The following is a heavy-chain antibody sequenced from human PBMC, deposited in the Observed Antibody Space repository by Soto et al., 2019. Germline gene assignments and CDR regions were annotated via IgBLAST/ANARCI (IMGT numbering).Heavy chain of an antibody. CDR3: AKEAFRGYYDSSGYYYPDYYYGMDV. CDR2: ISYDGSNK. V-gene: IGHV3-30*18. J-gene: IGHJ6*02. Sequence: GGSLRLSCAASGFTFSSYGMHWVRQAPGKGLEWVAVISYDGSNKYYADSVKGRFTISRDNSKNTLYLQMNSLRAEDTAVYYCAKEAFRGYYDSSGYYYPDYYYGMDVWGQGTTVTVSS. CDR1: GFTFSSYG. D-gene: IGHD3-22*01.